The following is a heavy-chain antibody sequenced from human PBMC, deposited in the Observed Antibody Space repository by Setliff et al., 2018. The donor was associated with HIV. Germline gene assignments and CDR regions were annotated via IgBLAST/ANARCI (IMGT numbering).Heavy chain of an antibody. CDR2: INPNSGDT. CDR1: GYIFTDYY. D-gene: IGHD6-13*01. J-gene: IGHJ4*02. Sequence: ASVKVSCKTSGYIFTDYYMHWVRQAPGQGLEWMGWINPNSGDTNYAQKFQGRVTMTRDTSITTAYMELKWLRSDDTADTAVYYCAKDKTSTWYGGTDFWGQGTLVTVSS. V-gene: IGHV1-2*02. CDR3: YYCAKDKTSTWYGGTDF.